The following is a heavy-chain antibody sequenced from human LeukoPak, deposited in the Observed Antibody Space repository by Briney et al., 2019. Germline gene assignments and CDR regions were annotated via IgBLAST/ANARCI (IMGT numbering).Heavy chain of an antibody. CDR2: ISGSGST. J-gene: IGHJ4*02. Sequence: SETLSLTCTVSGGSISSYYWHWIRQTPGKGLEWIGYISGSGSTDYNPSLKSRVTISEDTSKNQFSLKLTSVTAADTAVYYCARNVGWYSHDSWGQGTLVTVSS. D-gene: IGHD6-19*01. CDR3: ARNVGWYSHDS. V-gene: IGHV4-4*09. CDR1: GGSISSYY.